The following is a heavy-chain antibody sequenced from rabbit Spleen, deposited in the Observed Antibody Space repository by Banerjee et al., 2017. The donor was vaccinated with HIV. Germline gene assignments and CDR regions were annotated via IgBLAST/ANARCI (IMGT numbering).Heavy chain of an antibody. CDR3: ARDLVAVIGWNFNL. J-gene: IGHJ4*01. D-gene: IGHD1-1*01. V-gene: IGHV1S45*01. CDR1: GVSFSGSSY. CDR2: IYGGSSGST. Sequence: QEQLVESGGGLVKPEGSLTLTCKASGVSFSGSSYMCWVRQAPGKGLEWIACIYGGSSGSTYYASWAKGRFIMSRTSSTTVTLQMTSLTAADTATYFCARDLVAVIGWNFNLWGPGTLVTVS.